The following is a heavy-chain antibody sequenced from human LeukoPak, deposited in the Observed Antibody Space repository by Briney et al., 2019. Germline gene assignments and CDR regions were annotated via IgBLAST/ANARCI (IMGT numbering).Heavy chain of an antibody. Sequence: GGSLRLSCAASGFTFSSYWMSWVRQAPGKGLEWVANIKQDGSEKYYVDSVEGRFTISRDNAKNSLYLQMNSLRAEDTAVYYCASEARTRCSGGSCYSDYWGQGTLVSVSS. J-gene: IGHJ4*02. V-gene: IGHV3-7*03. CDR2: IKQDGSEK. CDR3: ASEARTRCSGGSCYSDY. D-gene: IGHD2-15*01. CDR1: GFTFSSYW.